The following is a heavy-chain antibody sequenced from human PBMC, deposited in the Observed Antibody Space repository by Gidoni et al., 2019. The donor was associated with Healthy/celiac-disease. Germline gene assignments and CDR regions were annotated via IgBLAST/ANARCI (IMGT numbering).Heavy chain of an antibody. Sequence: QLPLQESGPGLATPSATLSLTCTVSGATLSSSSYYWCWIRQPPGKGLEWIGRIYYSGSTYCNPSLKSRVTISVDTSKNQFSLKLSSVTAADTAVYYCARVPTPAYYYDSSGYPIWGQGTMVTVSS. CDR3: ARVPTPAYYYDSSGYPI. V-gene: IGHV4-39*07. J-gene: IGHJ3*02. CDR1: GATLSSSSYY. D-gene: IGHD3-22*01. CDR2: IYYSGST.